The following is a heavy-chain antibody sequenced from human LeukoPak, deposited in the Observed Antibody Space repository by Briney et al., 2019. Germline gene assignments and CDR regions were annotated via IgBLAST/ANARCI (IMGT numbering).Heavy chain of an antibody. V-gene: IGHV3-30*18. J-gene: IGHJ4*02. CDR3: AKDRAARYFDY. CDR2: ISYDGSNK. Sequence: PGGSLRLSCAASGFTFSSYGMHWVRQAPGKGLEWVAVISYDGSNKYYADSVKGRFTISRDNSKNTLYLQMNSLRAEDTAVYYCAKDRAARYFDYWGQGTLVTVSS. CDR1: GFTFSSYG. D-gene: IGHD6-6*01.